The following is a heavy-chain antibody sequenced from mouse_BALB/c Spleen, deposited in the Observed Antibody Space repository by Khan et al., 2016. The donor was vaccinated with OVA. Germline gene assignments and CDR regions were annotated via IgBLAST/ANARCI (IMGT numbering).Heavy chain of an antibody. D-gene: IGHD3-3*01. V-gene: IGHV2-9*02. Sequence: VELVESGPGLVAPSQSLSITCTVHGYSLTRNGVHWVRQPPGKGLEWRGLLWAGGSTNYNWALMSRLSISIDNSKSLVFLIMNSLQTDDTALYYCARSKYLARYWGQGTTLTVSS. CDR3: ARSKYLARY. CDR1: GYSLTRNG. CDR2: LWAGGST. J-gene: IGHJ2*01.